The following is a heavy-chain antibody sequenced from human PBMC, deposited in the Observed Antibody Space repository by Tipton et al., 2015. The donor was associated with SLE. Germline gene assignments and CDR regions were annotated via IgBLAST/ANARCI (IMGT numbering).Heavy chain of an antibody. J-gene: IGHJ4*02. CDR3: ARVRSNFDY. Sequence: SLRLSCAASGFTVRSNYMSWVRQAPGKGLEWVSVIYSGGTTYYADSVKGRFTISRDNSKNTLYLQMSRLRAEDTAVYYCARVRSNFDYWGQGTLVTVSS. CDR1: GFTVRSNY. V-gene: IGHV3-53*01. CDR2: IYSGGTT.